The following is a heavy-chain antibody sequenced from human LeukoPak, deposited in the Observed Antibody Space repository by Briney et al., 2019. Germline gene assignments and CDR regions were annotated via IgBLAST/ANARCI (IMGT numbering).Heavy chain of an antibody. CDR1: GGTFSSYV. Sequence: ASVKVSCKASGGTFSSYVVSWVRQAPGQGPEGMGGIIPFFGTANYAQKFQGRVTITADQSTSTAYMELSSLRSEDTAVYYCARTIYTSNYDILTGYHDYWGQGTLVTVSS. CDR2: IIPFFGTA. J-gene: IGHJ4*02. CDR3: ARTIYTSNYDILTGYHDY. D-gene: IGHD3-9*01. V-gene: IGHV1-69*01.